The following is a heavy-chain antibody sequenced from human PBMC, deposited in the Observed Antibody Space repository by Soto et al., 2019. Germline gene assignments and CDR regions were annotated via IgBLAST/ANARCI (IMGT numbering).Heavy chain of an antibody. CDR2: IGAGGGNT. CDR3: AKGGSVVREVTGA. V-gene: IGHV3-23*01. Sequence: EVQLLESGGGLVQPGGSLRLSCAASGFTFSSYAMSWVRQAPGKGLEWVSAIGAGGGNTYYADSVKGRFTISRDNSKNTLYLQMNSLRAEDTALYYCAKGGSVVREVTGAWGQGTLVTVSS. D-gene: IGHD3-10*01. CDR1: GFTFSSYA. J-gene: IGHJ5*02.